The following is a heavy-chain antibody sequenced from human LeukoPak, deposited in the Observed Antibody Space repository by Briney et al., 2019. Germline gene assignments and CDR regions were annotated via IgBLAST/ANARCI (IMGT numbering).Heavy chain of an antibody. J-gene: IGHJ4*02. CDR2: IYYSGST. CDR1: GGSISSYY. V-gene: IGHV4-59*01. CDR3: ARGGRFGDYDFDY. Sequence: SETLSLTCAVSGGSISSYYWSWIRQPPGKGLEWIGYIYYSGSTNYNPSLKSRVTISVDTSKNQFSLKLSSVTAADTAVYYCARGGRFGDYDFDYWGQGTLVTVSS. D-gene: IGHD4-17*01.